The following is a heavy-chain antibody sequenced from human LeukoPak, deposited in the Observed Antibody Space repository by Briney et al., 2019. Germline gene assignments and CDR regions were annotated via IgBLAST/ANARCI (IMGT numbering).Heavy chain of an antibody. CDR3: TKDWRAVAASGIFDY. CDR1: GFTFSSYA. CDR2: ISDSGGST. D-gene: IGHD6-19*01. J-gene: IGHJ4*02. V-gene: IGHV3-23*01. Sequence: GGSLRLSCAASGFTFSSYAMSWVRQAPGKGLEWVSAISDSGGSTYYADSVKGRFTISRDNSKNTLYLQMNSLRAEDTAVYYCTKDWRAVAASGIFDYWGQGTLVTVSS.